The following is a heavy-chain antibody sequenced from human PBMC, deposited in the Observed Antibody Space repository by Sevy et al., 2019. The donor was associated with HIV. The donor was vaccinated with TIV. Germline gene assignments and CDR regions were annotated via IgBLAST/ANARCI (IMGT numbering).Heavy chain of an antibody. D-gene: IGHD5-18*01. CDR3: ARARSTPSIQLWPIDYYYGMDV. V-gene: IGHV4-39*07. CDR1: GGSISSSSYY. Sequence: SETLSLTCTVSGGSISSSSYYWGWIRQPPGKGLEWIGNIYYSGSTYYNPSLKSRVTISLDTSKNQYSLKLSSVTAADTAVYYCARARSTPSIQLWPIDYYYGMDVWGQGTTVTVSS. CDR2: IYYSGST. J-gene: IGHJ6*02.